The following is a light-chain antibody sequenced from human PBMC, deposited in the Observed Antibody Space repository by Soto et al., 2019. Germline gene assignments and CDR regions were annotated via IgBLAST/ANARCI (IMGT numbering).Light chain of an antibody. J-gene: IGLJ2*01. Sequence: QSVLTQPPSASGTPGQRVTISCSGSFSNVGINTVNWYQQLPGTATKLLIYSDNQRPSGVPDRFTGSKSGTSASLAISGLQSEDDADYYCASWDDSMNGVVFGGGTKLTVL. CDR1: FSNVGINT. CDR2: SDN. CDR3: ASWDDSMNGVV. V-gene: IGLV1-44*01.